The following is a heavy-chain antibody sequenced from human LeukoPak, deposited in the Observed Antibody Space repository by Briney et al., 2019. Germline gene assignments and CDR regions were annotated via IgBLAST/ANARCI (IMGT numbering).Heavy chain of an antibody. J-gene: IGHJ4*02. CDR1: GFTSNTYT. Sequence: PGGSLRFSCAASGFTSNTYTMNWVRQAPGKGLEWVSYISGSSGIIDYADSVKGRFSISRDDARKSLYLQMNSLRAEDTALYYCAKDRPNWAIDGWGQGTQVTVSS. D-gene: IGHD3-16*01. CDR2: ISGSSGII. V-gene: IGHV3-48*01. CDR3: AKDRPNWAIDG.